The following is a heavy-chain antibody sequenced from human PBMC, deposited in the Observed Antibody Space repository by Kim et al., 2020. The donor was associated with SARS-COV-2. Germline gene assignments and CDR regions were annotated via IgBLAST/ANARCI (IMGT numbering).Heavy chain of an antibody. CDR2: INSGGSGI. J-gene: IGHJ3*01. V-gene: IGHV3-11*01. CDR3: GGGPSRGRSSGAFDS. D-gene: IGHD2-2*01. Sequence: GGSLRLSCAASGFTFSDYYMSWVRQAPGKGLEWVAYINSGGSGIYSADAGKGRFTISRDNAKNSLYLQMNSLSDEATAVYYCGGGPSRGRSSGAFDSWG. CDR1: GFTFSDYY.